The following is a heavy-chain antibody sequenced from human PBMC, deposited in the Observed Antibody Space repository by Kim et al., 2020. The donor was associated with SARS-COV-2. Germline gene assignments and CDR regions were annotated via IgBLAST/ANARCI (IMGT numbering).Heavy chain of an antibody. J-gene: IGHJ5*02. V-gene: IGHV3-23*01. D-gene: IGHD6-6*01. Sequence: GGSLRLSCATSGFTFSSYDMNWVRQAPGKGLEWVSGINFGGRTYYAVSVKGRFTISRDNSENTLHLQMNSLRAEDTAIYYCAKVPWSARPSWGQGTLVTVSS. CDR1: GFTFSSYD. CDR3: AKVPWSARPS. CDR2: INFGGRT.